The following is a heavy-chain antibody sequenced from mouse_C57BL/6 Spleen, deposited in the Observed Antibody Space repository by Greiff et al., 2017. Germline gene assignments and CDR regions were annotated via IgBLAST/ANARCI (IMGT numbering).Heavy chain of an antibody. J-gene: IGHJ2*01. D-gene: IGHD5-1*01. Sequence: QVHVKQPGPGLVAPSQSLSITCTVSGFSLTSYAISWVSQPPGKGLEWLGVIWTGGGTNYYSALNSSLSTSKDNSKSQVCLKMNSLQTDDTAGYYCARSSTYFDYWGQGTTLTVSS. V-gene: IGHV2-9-1*01. CDR2: IWTGGGT. CDR3: ARSSTYFDY. CDR1: GFSLTSYA.